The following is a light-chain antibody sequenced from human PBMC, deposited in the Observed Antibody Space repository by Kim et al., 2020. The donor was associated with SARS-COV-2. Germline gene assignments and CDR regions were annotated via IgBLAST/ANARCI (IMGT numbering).Light chain of an antibody. J-gene: IGKJ3*01. V-gene: IGKV3-20*01. CDR1: QTVSSNF. CDR2: GAS. Sequence: EIVLTQSPGTLSLSPGERATVSCRASQTVSSNFLAWYQQKPGQAPRLLFYGASSRAAGIPDRFSGSGSVTHFTLTISGLEPEDFAVYYCQQYSTSPVTFGPGTKVDIK. CDR3: QQYSTSPVT.